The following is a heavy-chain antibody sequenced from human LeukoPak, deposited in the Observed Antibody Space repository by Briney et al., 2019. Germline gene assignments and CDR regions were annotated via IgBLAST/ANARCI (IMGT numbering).Heavy chain of an antibody. CDR2: IYTSGST. J-gene: IGHJ4*02. Sequence: SETLSLTCAVYGGSISSYYWSWIRQPAGKGLEWIGRIYTSGSTNYNPSLESRVTMSVDTSKNQFSLKLSSVTAADTAVYYCAREGTYGDYVFWGQGTLVTVSS. V-gene: IGHV4-4*07. D-gene: IGHD4-17*01. CDR3: AREGTYGDYVF. CDR1: GGSISSYY.